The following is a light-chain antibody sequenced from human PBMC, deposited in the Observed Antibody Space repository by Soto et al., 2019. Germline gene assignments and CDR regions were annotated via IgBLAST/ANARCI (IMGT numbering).Light chain of an antibody. CDR3: QQYNTYSWT. V-gene: IGKV1-5*01. CDR1: QSISTW. J-gene: IGKJ1*01. CDR2: DAS. Sequence: DIQTTQSPSTLSASVGDRVTITCRAGQSISTWLAWYQQKPGKAPKLLIYDASSLRSGVPSTFIGSGSGTEFTLTISSLQPADFATYYCQQYNTYSWTFGQGTKVDI.